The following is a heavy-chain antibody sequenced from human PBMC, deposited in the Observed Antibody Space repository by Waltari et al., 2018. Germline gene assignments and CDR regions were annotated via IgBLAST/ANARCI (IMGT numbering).Heavy chain of an antibody. V-gene: IGHV4-39*01. J-gene: IGHJ4*02. CDR2: IFYRGST. CDR1: GGSISSIRYY. D-gene: IGHD3-10*01. Sequence: QLQLQESGPGLGKPSETLSLTCTVSGGSISSIRYYWGWSRQPPGKGLEWIRSIFYRGSTYYNPSLKSRVTMSVDTSKNQFSLRLTSVTAAATAVYYCARLDNYDSGSYGFDWWGQGTLVTVSS. CDR3: ARLDNYDSGSYGFDW.